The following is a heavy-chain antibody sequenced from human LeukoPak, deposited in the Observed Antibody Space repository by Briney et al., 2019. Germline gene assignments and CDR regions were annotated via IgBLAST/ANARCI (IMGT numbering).Heavy chain of an antibody. D-gene: IGHD3-16*01. J-gene: IGHJ4*02. Sequence: GGSLRLSCAASGFTFSTYTMHWVRQAPGKGLEWVALTSSDGNKYFADSVQGRFTIPRDNSRNTVYLQLDSLSPDDTAVYYCARERGIRALYFDNWGQGTLVTVSS. CDR3: ARERGIRALYFDN. CDR1: GFTFSTYT. V-gene: IGHV3-30*04. CDR2: TSSDGNK.